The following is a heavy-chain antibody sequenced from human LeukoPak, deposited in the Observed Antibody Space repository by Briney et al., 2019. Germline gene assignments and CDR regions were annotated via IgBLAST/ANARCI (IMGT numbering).Heavy chain of an antibody. CDR1: GGSFSGYY. CDR3: ARTAIGYYYYYYMDV. J-gene: IGHJ6*03. Sequence: PSETLSLTCAVYGGSFSGYYWSWIRQPPGKGLEWIGEINHSGSTNYNPSLKSRVTISVDTSKNQFSLKLSSVTAADTAVYYRARTAIGYYYYYYMDVWGKGTTVTVSS. D-gene: IGHD5-18*01. CDR2: INHSGST. V-gene: IGHV4-34*01.